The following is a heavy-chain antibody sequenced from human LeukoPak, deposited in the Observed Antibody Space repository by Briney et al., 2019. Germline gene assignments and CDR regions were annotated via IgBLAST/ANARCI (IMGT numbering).Heavy chain of an antibody. J-gene: IGHJ6*03. CDR3: ASFIAAPPWTMDV. CDR1: GFSFTSNW. Sequence: GESLKISCKGSGFSFTSNWIGWVRQMPGKGLEWMGIINPGDSDTRYSPSFQGQVTISADKSISTAYLQWSSLKASDTAMYYCASFIAAPPWTMDVWGKGTTVTVSS. D-gene: IGHD6-13*01. V-gene: IGHV5-51*01. CDR2: INPGDSDT.